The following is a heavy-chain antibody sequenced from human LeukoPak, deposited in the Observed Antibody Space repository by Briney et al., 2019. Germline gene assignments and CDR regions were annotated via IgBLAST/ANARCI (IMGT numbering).Heavy chain of an antibody. J-gene: IGHJ4*02. V-gene: IGHV1-69*13. CDR2: IIPIFGTA. D-gene: IGHD6-13*01. CDR1: GYTFTGYY. Sequence: SVKVSCKASGYTFTGYYMHWVRQAPGQGLEWMGGIIPIFGTANYAQKFQGRVTITADESTSRAYMELSSLRSEDTAVYYCARETGSSWYSWGPGTLVTVSS. CDR3: ARETGSSWYS.